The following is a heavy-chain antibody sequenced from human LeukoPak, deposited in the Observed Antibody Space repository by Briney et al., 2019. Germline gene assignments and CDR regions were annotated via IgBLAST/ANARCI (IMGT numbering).Heavy chain of an antibody. CDR3: AKDPEMTTVTPSFFDY. D-gene: IGHD4-17*01. CDR1: GFTFSSYA. V-gene: IGHV3-23*01. J-gene: IGHJ4*02. CDR2: ISGSGAGT. Sequence: PGGSLTLSCAASGFTFSSYALSWVRQAPGKGLGWVSAISGSGAGTYYADSVQGRFTISRDNSKNTLYLQMNSLRAEDTAVYYCAKDPEMTTVTPSFFDYWGQGTLVTVSS.